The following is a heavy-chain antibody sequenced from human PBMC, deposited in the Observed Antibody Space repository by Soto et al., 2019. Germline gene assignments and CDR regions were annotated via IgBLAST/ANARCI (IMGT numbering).Heavy chain of an antibody. Sequence: PGGSLRLSCAASGFTFSSYTMNWVRQAPGKGLGWVSSISSSSYADSVKGRFTISRDNAKSSLYLQMNSLRAEDTAVYYCARGHYGMDVWGQGTTVTVYS. J-gene: IGHJ6*02. CDR3: ARGHYGMDV. CDR1: GFTFSSYT. CDR2: ISSSS. V-gene: IGHV3-21*01.